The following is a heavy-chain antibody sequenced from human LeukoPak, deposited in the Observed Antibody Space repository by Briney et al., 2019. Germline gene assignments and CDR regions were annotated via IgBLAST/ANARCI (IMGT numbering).Heavy chain of an antibody. J-gene: IGHJ4*02. Sequence: GASLKVSCKASGYTFTGYYMHWVRQAPGQGLEWMGWINPNSGGTNYAQKFQGRVTMTRDTSISTAYMELNRLRSDDTAVYYCARDLCHGGSCFHFDSWGQGTLVTVSS. V-gene: IGHV1-2*02. CDR3: ARDLCHGGSCFHFDS. CDR2: INPNSGGT. CDR1: GYTFTGYY. D-gene: IGHD2-15*01.